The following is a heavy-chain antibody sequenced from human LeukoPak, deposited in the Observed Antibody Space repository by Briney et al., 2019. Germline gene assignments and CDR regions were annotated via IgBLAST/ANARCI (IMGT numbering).Heavy chain of an antibody. Sequence: SEILSLTCTVSGGSISSYYWSWIWQPPGKGLEWIGYIYYSGSTNYNPSLKSRVTISVDTSKNQFSLKLSSVTAAGTAVYYCARTNSSGWYYYYGMDVWGQGTTVTVSS. D-gene: IGHD6-19*01. CDR2: IYYSGST. V-gene: IGHV4-59*01. CDR3: ARTNSSGWYYYYGMDV. CDR1: GGSISSYY. J-gene: IGHJ6*02.